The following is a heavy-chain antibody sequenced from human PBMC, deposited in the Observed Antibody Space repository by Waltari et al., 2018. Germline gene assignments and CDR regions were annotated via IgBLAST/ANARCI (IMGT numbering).Heavy chain of an antibody. J-gene: IGHJ3*02. CDR3: ARYAPGYGLHAFDI. CDR2: IYYSGST. V-gene: IGHV4-59*13. D-gene: IGHD4-17*01. CDR1: GGSISSYY. Sequence: QVQLQESGPGLVKPSETLSLTCTVSGGSISSYYWIWIRPPPGKGLEWIGYIYYSGSTNYNPSPKSRVTISVDTSKNQFSLKLSSVTAADTAVYYCARYAPGYGLHAFDIWGQGTMVTVSS.